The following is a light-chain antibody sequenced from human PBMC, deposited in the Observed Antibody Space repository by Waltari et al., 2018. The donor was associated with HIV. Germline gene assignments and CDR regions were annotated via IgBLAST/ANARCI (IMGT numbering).Light chain of an antibody. Sequence: SYALTQPPSVSVAPGKTARITCGGNHIGRLTVHWYQQKPGKAPVLVIFDDTDRPSEIPERVSGSNSGDTATLTISRVEVGDEADYYCQVWVSSLTVAVIFGGGTKLTVL. V-gene: IGLV3-21*04. J-gene: IGLJ2*01. CDR2: DDT. CDR1: HIGRLT. CDR3: QVWVSSLTVAVI.